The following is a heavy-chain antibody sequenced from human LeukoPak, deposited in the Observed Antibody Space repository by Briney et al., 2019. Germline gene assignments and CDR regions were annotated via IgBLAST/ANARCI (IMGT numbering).Heavy chain of an antibody. V-gene: IGHV4-34*01. CDR2: INHSGST. J-gene: IGHJ4*02. Sequence: SETLSLTCAVYGGSFSGYYWSWIRQPPGKGLEWIGEINHSGSTNYNPSLKSRVTISVDTSKNQFSLKLSSVTAADTAVYYCARGGEYYDSSGYYSVYFDYWGQGALVTVSS. CDR1: GGSFSGYY. CDR3: ARGGEYYDSSGYYSVYFDY. D-gene: IGHD3-22*01.